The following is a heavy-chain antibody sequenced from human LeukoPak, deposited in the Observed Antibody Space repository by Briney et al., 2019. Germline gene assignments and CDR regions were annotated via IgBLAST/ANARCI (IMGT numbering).Heavy chain of an antibody. V-gene: IGHV4-59*01. CDR3: ARVPGYDILTGYLFDD. D-gene: IGHD3-9*01. CDR2: IYYSGST. CDR1: GGSINSYY. Sequence: SETLSLTCTVSGGSINSYYWSWIRQPPGKGLEWIGYIYYSGSTNYNPSLKSRVTISVDTSKNQFSLKLSSVTAADTAVYYCARVPGYDILTGYLFDDWGQGTLVTVSS. J-gene: IGHJ4*02.